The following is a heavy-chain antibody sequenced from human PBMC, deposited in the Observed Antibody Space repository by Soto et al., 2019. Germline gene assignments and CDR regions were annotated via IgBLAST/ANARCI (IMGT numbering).Heavy chain of an antibody. Sequence: GGSLRLSCAASGFTFSSYAMHWVRKAPGKGLEWVAVISYDGSNKYYADSVKGRFTISRDNSKNTLYLQMNSLRAEDTAVYYCARDWCGGNNFDYWGQGTLVTVSS. D-gene: IGHD2-15*01. J-gene: IGHJ4*02. CDR1: GFTFSSYA. V-gene: IGHV3-30-3*01. CDR3: ARDWCGGNNFDY. CDR2: ISYDGSNK.